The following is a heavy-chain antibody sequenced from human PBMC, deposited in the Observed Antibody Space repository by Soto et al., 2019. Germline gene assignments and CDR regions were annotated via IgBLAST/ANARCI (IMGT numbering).Heavy chain of an antibody. CDR2: INHIGES. CDR1: GGSLTAYW. D-gene: IGHD3-10*01. J-gene: IGHJ4*02. Sequence: QVHLQQWGTGLLKPSETLSLTCAVYGGSLTAYWWTWIRQTPGKGLEWIGEINHIGESNHNPYLKSRVTISLDTSQNQFSLKLTSVTVADTAVYYCARDFGAGAHFEHWGQGSLVPVSS. CDR3: ARDFGAGAHFEH. V-gene: IGHV4-34*01.